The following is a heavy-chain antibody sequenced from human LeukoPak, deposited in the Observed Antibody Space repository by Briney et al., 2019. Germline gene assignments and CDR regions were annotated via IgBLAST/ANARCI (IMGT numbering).Heavy chain of an antibody. Sequence: GGSLRLSCAASGFTLSSYAMAWVRQAPGKGLEWVSSIFDGGDTKDYADSVRGRFTTSRDNSKNELYLQMNSLTTEDTAVYFCAKDSTMWPHYFDHWGQGILVIVSS. D-gene: IGHD2-21*01. J-gene: IGHJ4*02. CDR3: AKDSTMWPHYFDH. CDR1: GFTLSSYA. V-gene: IGHV3-23*01. CDR2: IFDGGDTK.